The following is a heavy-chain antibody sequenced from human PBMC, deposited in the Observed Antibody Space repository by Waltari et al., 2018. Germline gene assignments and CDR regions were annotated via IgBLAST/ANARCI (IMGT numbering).Heavy chain of an antibody. Sequence: QLQLQESGPGLVKPSETLSLTCTVSGGSISSRSYYWGWIRQPPGKGLEWIGSIYYSGSTYYNPSLKSRVTTSVDTSKNQFYLKLSSVTAADTAVYYCARQQLLWFGDPTPDYFDYWGQGTLVTVSS. D-gene: IGHD3-10*01. CDR2: IYYSGST. CDR1: GGSISSRSYY. CDR3: ARQQLLWFGDPTPDYFDY. J-gene: IGHJ4*02. V-gene: IGHV4-39*01.